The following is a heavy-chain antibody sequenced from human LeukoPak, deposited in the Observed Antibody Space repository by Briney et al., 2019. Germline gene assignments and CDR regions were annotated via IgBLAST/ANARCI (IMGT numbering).Heavy chain of an antibody. D-gene: IGHD6-13*01. CDR1: NDSIKDYY. J-gene: IGHJ3*02. V-gene: IGHV4-59*01. CDR3: ARYEVGSSWAQAFDM. CDR2: ISNSGST. Sequence: SETLSLTCTVSNDSIKDYYWNWLRQSPGKGLEWIGFISNSGSTNYNPSLKSRVTISKDTSKRQFSLKLSSVTAVDTAVYYCARYEVGSSWAQAFDMWGQGTMVTVSS.